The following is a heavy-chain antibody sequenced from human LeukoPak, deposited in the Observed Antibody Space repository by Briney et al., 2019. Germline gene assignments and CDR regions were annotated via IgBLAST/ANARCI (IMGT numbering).Heavy chain of an antibody. V-gene: IGHV4-59*01. CDR2: IYYSGST. CDR1: GGSISSYY. Sequence: SETLSLTCTVSGGSISSYYWSWIRQPPGKGLEWIGYIYYSGSTNYNPSLKSRVTISVDTSKNQFSLKLSSVTAADTAVYYCARGGYSSSWYSRPYYMDVWGQGTLVTVSS. D-gene: IGHD6-13*01. J-gene: IGHJ4*02. CDR3: ARGGYSSSWYSRPYYMDV.